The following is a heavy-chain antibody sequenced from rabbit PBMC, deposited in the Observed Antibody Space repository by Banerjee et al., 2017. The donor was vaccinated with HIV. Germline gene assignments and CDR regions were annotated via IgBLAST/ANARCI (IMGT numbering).Heavy chain of an antibody. CDR1: GFSFSSSDY. CDR3: ARDGISFVSSGWGLTRLDL. Sequence: QSLEESGGGLVQPEGSLALTCKASGFSFSSSDYIYWVRQAPGKGLEWISCIAGSSSGFTYSATWAKGRFTISKTSSTLVTLQMTSLTAADTATYFCARDGISFVSSGWGLTRLDLWGPGTLVTVS. V-gene: IGHV1S40*01. CDR2: IAGSSSGFT. D-gene: IGHD4-1*01. J-gene: IGHJ6*01.